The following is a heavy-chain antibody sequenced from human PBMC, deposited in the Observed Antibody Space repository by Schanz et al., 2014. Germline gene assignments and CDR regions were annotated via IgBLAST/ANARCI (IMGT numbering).Heavy chain of an antibody. D-gene: IGHD6-19*01. J-gene: IGHJ4*02. CDR3: TKDKSQIAVAGLFDL. CDR2: ISYDGSKK. CDR1: GFMFSSYG. V-gene: IGHV3-30*18. Sequence: QVQLVESGGGVVQPGRSLRLSCAASGFMFSSYGMHWVRQAPGKGLEWVGVISYDGSKKSYADSVKGRFTISRDNSKNTLYLQMNSLRAEDTAVYYCTKDKSQIAVAGLFDLWGQGTLVIVSS.